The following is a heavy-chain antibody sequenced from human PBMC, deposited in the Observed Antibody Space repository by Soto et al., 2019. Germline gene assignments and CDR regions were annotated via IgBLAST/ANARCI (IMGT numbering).Heavy chain of an antibody. CDR1: GGSISSSNW. D-gene: IGHD2-8*01. V-gene: IGHV4-4*02. Sequence: QVQLQESGPGLVKPSGTLSLTCAVSGGSISSSNWWSWVRQPPGKGLEWIGEIYHSGSTNYNPSLKSRVNISVDKSKNQFSLKLSSVTAADTAVYYCARLGYCTNGVCHTTFDCWGQGTLVTVSS. CDR3: ARLGYCTNGVCHTTFDC. J-gene: IGHJ4*02. CDR2: IYHSGST.